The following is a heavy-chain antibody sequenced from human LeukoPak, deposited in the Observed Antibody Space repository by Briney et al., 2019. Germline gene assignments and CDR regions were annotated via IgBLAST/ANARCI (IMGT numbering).Heavy chain of an antibody. CDR3: VRGRHSANNYGGDY. J-gene: IGHJ4*02. CDR2: ISDSGVSI. V-gene: IGHV3-48*03. Sequence: GGSLRLSCATSGFTFSAYEMNWVRQAPGKGLEWISYISDSGVSIHYADSVRGRFSISRDNAKDALLLQMNTLRAEDTAVYYCVRGRHSANNYGGDYWGQGTLVTVSS. CDR1: GFTFSAYE. D-gene: IGHD5-12*01.